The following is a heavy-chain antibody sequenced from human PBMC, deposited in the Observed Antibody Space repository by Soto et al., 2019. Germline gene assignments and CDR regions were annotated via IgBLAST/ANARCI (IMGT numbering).Heavy chain of an antibody. CDR1: GFNFSSYT. V-gene: IGHV3-21*04. CDR2: ISSSGYI. Sequence: PGGSLRLSCAASGFNFSSYTINWVRQAPGKRLEWLSSISSSGYIFSTDSVRGRFTISRDNSKNTLFLQMISLRAEDTAIYYCAKDGPGLYDTSGRGYWGQGTLVTVS. CDR3: AKDGPGLYDTSGRGY. J-gene: IGHJ4*02. D-gene: IGHD3-22*01.